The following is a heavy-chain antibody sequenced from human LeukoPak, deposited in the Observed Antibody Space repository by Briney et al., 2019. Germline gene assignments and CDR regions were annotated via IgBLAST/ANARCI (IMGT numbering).Heavy chain of an antibody. CDR1: GFTFSSYS. CDR2: IKSKTDGGTT. J-gene: IGHJ4*02. V-gene: IGHV3-15*01. Sequence: GGSLRLSCAASGFTFSSYSMNWVRQAPGKGLEWVGRIKSKTDGGTTDYAAPVKGRFTISRDDSKNTLYLQMNSLKTEDTAVYYCTTFPIAVAGTFDYWGQGTLVTVSS. CDR3: TTFPIAVAGTFDY. D-gene: IGHD6-19*01.